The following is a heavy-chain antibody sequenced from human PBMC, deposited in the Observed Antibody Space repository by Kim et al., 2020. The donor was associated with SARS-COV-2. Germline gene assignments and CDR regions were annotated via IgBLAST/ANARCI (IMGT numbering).Heavy chain of an antibody. V-gene: IGHV3-48*02. CDR3: ARDFYGDYDPDS. CDR2: ISSSGRTI. Sequence: GGSLRLSCAASGFTLSSYSMNWVRQAPGKGLEWVSYISSSGRTIYYADSVKGRFTISRDNAKNSLYLQMNSLRDEDTAVYYCARDFYGDYDPDSWGQGTLVTVSS. CDR1: GFTLSSYS. J-gene: IGHJ4*02. D-gene: IGHD4-17*01.